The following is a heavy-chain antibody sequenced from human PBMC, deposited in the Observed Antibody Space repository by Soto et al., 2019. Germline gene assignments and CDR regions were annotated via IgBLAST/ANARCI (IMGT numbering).Heavy chain of an antibody. CDR1: GVSVVSGGYP. CDR2: IFHRGAT. CDR3: ARAGGSGPLDDWFDP. Sequence: SETLSLTCEVSGVSVVSGGYPLSWILQAPWKGLGWMGYIFHRGATDYNPSLKSRLTMSVDRSKNKFSLRLRSVTAADTALYYCARAGGSGPLDDWFDPWGQGTLVTVSS. J-gene: IGHJ5*02. V-gene: IGHV4-30-2*01. D-gene: IGHD3-10*01.